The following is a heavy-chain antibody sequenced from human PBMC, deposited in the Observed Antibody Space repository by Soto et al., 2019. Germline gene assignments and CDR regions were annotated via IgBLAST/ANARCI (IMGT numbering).Heavy chain of an antibody. V-gene: IGHV3-33*01. Sequence: PGGSLRLSCAASGFTFSSYVMHWVRQAPGKGLEWVAVIWYDGSNKYYADSVKGRFTISRDNSKNTLYLQMNSLRAEDTAVYYCARDGSGYCSGGSCYLNYYYGMDVWGQGTTVTVSS. CDR1: GFTFSSYV. D-gene: IGHD2-15*01. CDR2: IWYDGSNK. J-gene: IGHJ6*02. CDR3: ARDGSGYCSGGSCYLNYYYGMDV.